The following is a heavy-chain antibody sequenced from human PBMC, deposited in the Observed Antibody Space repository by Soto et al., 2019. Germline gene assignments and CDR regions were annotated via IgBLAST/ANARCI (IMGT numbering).Heavy chain of an antibody. CDR1: GGSISNYY. V-gene: IGHV4-59*01. J-gene: IGHJ5*02. CDR3: ARTYCSGGSCYPGGNWFDP. CDR2: TYYSGST. D-gene: IGHD2-15*01. Sequence: PSETLSLTCTISGGSISNYYWTWIRQPPGKGLEWIGYTYYSGSTNYNPSLKSRVTMSVDTSKNQFSLKLNSVTAADTAVYYCARTYCSGGSCYPGGNWFDPWGQGTLVTVSS.